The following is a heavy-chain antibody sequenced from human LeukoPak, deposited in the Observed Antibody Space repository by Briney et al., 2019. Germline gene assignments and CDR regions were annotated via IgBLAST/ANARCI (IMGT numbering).Heavy chain of an antibody. J-gene: IGHJ6*03. CDR2: IYYSGST. D-gene: IGHD2-2*02. Sequence: SETLSLTCTVSGGSISSSSYYWGWIRQPPGKGLEWIGSIYYSGSTYYNPSLKSRVTISVDTSKNQFSLKLSSVTAADTAVYYCARQGLAYCSSTSCHKTNYYYYYMDVWGKGTTVTVSS. CDR3: ARQGLAYCSSTSCHKTNYYYYYMDV. V-gene: IGHV4-39*01. CDR1: GGSISSSSYY.